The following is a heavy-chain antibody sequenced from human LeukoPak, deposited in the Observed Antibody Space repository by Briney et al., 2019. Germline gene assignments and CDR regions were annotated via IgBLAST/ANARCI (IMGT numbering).Heavy chain of an antibody. V-gene: IGHV3-23*01. J-gene: IGHJ6*02. Sequence: GGSLRLSCAASGFTFSSYAMSWVRQAPGKGLEWVSAISGSGGSTYYADSVKGRFTISRDNSKNTLNLQMNSLRAEDTAVYYCAKGGSSSWFTYYYYGMDVWGQGTTVTVSS. CDR1: GFTFSSYA. D-gene: IGHD6-13*01. CDR2: ISGSGGST. CDR3: AKGGSSSWFTYYYYGMDV.